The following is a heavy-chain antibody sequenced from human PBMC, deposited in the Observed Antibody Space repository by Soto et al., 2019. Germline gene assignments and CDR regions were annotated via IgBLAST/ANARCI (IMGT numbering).Heavy chain of an antibody. CDR3: AAEAGVLEYSNIAYYFDY. V-gene: IGHV1-69*13. J-gene: IGHJ4*02. CDR2: IIPIFGTA. D-gene: IGHD6-6*01. CDR1: GGTFSSYA. Sequence: GASVKVSCKASGGTFSSYAISWVRQAPGQGLEWMGGIIPIFGTANYAQKFQGRVTITADESTSTAYMELSSLRSEDTAVYYCAAEAGVLEYSNIAYYFDYWGQGTLVTVSS.